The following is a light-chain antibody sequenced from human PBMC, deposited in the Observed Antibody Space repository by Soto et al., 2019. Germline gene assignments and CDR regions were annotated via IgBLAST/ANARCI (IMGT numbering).Light chain of an antibody. CDR3: QQYNNWPQT. J-gene: IGKJ1*01. CDR2: DAS. Sequence: SKSPGTLSVSIMEIDTLSFMASQSLRSSLAWYQQKPGQAPRLLIYDASTRATGIPARFSGSGSGTDFTLTISGLQSEDFAVYYCQQYNNWPQTFGQGTKVDI. V-gene: IGKV3-15*01. CDR1: QSLRSS.